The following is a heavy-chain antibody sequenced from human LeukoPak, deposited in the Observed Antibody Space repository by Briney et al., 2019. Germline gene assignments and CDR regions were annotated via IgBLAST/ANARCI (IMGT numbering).Heavy chain of an antibody. D-gene: IGHD3-22*01. Sequence: SETLSLTCSVSGGSISGSHYYWAWIRQPPGKGLEWIAIINYSGNRYYNPSLRSRATISVDTSTNQFSLNLNSVTAEETAVYYLVSGYDYWGQGTLVTVSS. CDR1: GGSISGSHYY. CDR3: VSGYDY. V-gene: IGHV4-39*01. J-gene: IGHJ4*02. CDR2: INYSGNR.